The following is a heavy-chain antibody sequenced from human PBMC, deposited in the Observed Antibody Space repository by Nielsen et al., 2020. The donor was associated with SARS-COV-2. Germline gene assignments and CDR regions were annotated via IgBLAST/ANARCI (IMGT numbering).Heavy chain of an antibody. CDR2: IWYDGSNV. J-gene: IGHJ4*02. CDR3: ARLSNFWSGYNDY. CDR1: GLIFGTYG. V-gene: IGHV3-33*01. D-gene: IGHD3-3*01. Sequence: GESLKISCRASGLIFGTYGMHWVRQAPGTGLEWVAGIWYDGSNVNYAESVKGRFTISRDNSNNTLFLQMDSLTADDTAVYFCARLSNFWSGYNDYWGQGTLVIVSS.